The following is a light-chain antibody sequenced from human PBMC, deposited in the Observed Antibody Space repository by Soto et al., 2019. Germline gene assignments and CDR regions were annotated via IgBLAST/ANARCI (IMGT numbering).Light chain of an antibody. CDR3: NSYTSSSTLVV. J-gene: IGLJ3*02. CDR2: EVS. CDR1: SSDIGGYDY. V-gene: IGLV2-14*01. Sequence: QSALTQPASVSGSPGQSITISCTGTSSDIGGYDYVSWYQQHPGKAPRLMIYEVSNRPSGVSNRFSGSKSGNTASLTISGLQAEDEAAYFCNSYTSSSTLVVFGGGTKVTVL.